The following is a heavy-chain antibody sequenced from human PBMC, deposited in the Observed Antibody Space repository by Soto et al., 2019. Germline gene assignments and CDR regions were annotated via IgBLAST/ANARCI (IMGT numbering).Heavy chain of an antibody. V-gene: IGHV4-39*02. CDR1: GDSIGNALYF. Sequence: PSETLSLTCTVSGDSIGNALYFWGWIRQPPGKGLEWIGSIYYRGNTYYNPSLKSRVTVSLDTSKNQFSLNLRSVTAADTAVYYCARVHQQHILFDHWGQGSLVIVSS. CDR2: IYYRGNT. D-gene: IGHD2-2*01. CDR3: ARVHQQHILFDH. J-gene: IGHJ5*02.